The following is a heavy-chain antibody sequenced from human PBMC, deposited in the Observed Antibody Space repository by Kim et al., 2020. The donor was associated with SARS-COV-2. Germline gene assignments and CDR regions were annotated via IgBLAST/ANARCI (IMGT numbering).Heavy chain of an antibody. Sequence: YNPSLKSRVTISVDTSKNQFSLKLSSVTAADTAVYYCARDPFAHDPYFDYWGQGTLVTVSS. CDR3: ARDPFAHDPYFDY. V-gene: IGHV4-31*02. J-gene: IGHJ4*02. D-gene: IGHD3-10*01.